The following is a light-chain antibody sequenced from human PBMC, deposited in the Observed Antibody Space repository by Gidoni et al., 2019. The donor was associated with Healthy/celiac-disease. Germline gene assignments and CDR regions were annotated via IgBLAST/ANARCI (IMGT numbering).Light chain of an antibody. CDR1: QSISSY. Sequence: DIKITHSPSSLSASVGDRVTITCLASQSISSYLNWYQQKPGKAPKLLIYAASSLQSGVPSRFSGSGSGTDFTLTISSLQPEDFATYYCQQSYSTPRFTFXPXTKVDIK. CDR2: AAS. J-gene: IGKJ3*01. V-gene: IGKV1-39*01. CDR3: QQSYSTPRFT.